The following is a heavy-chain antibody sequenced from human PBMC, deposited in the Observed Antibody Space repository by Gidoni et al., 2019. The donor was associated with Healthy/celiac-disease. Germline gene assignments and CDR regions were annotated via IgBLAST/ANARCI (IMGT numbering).Heavy chain of an antibody. V-gene: IGHV4-39*01. Sequence: QLQLQESGPGLVKPSETLSLTCTVAGGSISSSSYYWGWIRQPPGKGLEWIGSIYYSGSTYYNPSLKSLVTISVDTSKNQFSLKLSSVTAADTAVYYCARLFLRAYYDFWSGYSEGGYYYYYMDVWGKGTTVTVSS. D-gene: IGHD3-3*01. CDR2: IYYSGST. J-gene: IGHJ6*03. CDR3: ARLFLRAYYDFWSGYSEGGYYYYYMDV. CDR1: GGSISSSSYY.